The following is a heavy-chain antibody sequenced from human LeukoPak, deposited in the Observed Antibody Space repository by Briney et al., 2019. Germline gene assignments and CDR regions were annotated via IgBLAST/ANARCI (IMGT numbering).Heavy chain of an antibody. Sequence: GGSLRLSCAASGFTFSSYAMHWVRQAPGKGLEWVAVISYDGSNKYYADSVKGRFTISRDNSKNTLYLQMNSLRAEDTAVYYCARDFSAAGSHWGQGTLVTVSS. CDR2: ISYDGSNK. D-gene: IGHD6-13*01. CDR3: ARDFSAAGSH. J-gene: IGHJ4*02. V-gene: IGHV3-30-3*01. CDR1: GFTFSSYA.